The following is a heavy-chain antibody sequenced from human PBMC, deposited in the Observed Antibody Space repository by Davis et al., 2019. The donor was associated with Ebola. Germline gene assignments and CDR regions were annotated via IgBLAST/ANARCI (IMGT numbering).Heavy chain of an antibody. D-gene: IGHD3-3*01. J-gene: IGHJ4*02. V-gene: IGHV1-8*01. CDR1: GYTFTSYD. Sequence: ASVKVSCKASGYTFTSYDINWVRQATGQGLEWMGWMNPNSGNTGYAQKFQGRVTMTRNTSISTAYMELSSLRSEDTAVYYCARVFRSDDFWSGPYFDYWGQGTLVTVSS. CDR2: MNPNSGNT. CDR3: ARVFRSDDFWSGPYFDY.